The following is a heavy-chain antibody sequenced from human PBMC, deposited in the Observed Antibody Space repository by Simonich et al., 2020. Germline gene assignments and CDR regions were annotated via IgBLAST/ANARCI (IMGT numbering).Heavy chain of an antibody. D-gene: IGHD1-1*01. Sequence: QVQLQQWGAGLLKPSETLSLTCAVYGGSYSCYYWSWLRQPPGKGLEWSGEINHSGTSNYTPSLKSRVTISVDTSKNQFSLKLSSVTAADTAVYYCARHLQLGPFDYWGQGTLVTVSS. CDR3: ARHLQLGPFDY. J-gene: IGHJ4*02. CDR1: GGSYSCYY. CDR2: INHSGTS. V-gene: IGHV4-34*01.